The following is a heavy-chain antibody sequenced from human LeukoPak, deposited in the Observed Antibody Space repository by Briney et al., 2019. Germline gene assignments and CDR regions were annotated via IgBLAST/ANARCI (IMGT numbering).Heavy chain of an antibody. V-gene: IGHV4-38-2*01. CDR2: ISHSGST. D-gene: IGHD1-14*01. J-gene: IGHJ6*03. Sequence: PSETLSLTCAVSGYSISSGYYWGWIRQPPGKGLEWIGTISHSGSTYYNSSLKSRVTISLDTSKNQFSLKLSSVTAADTAVYYCATNRKIGPKYYYYFYMDVWGKGTTVTVSS. CDR3: ATNRKIGPKYYYYFYMDV. CDR1: GYSISSGYY.